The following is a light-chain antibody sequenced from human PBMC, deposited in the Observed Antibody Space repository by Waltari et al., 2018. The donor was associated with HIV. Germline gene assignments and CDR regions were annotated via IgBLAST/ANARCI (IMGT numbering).Light chain of an antibody. CDR2: DVG. Sequence: QSALPQPRSVSGSPGQSVTISCTAPSSDVGGSHYVSWYQQHPGKAPKRMIYDVGKRPSGVPDRFSGSKSGNTASLTISGLQAEDEADYYCCSHALSNTWVFGGGTKLTVL. CDR1: SSDVGGSHY. CDR3: CSHALSNTWV. V-gene: IGLV2-11*01. J-gene: IGLJ3*02.